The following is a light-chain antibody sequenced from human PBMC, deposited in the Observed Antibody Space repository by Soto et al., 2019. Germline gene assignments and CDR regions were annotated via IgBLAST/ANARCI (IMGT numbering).Light chain of an antibody. CDR2: DAS. CDR1: QSLGRY. CDR3: QYYGSTRGWT. Sequence: DSVLTQTPDALSLSPGESSTLSCRASQSLGRYLAWYQQKPRQAPALXXYDASHRATGIPVRFSGSGSATDYSPTISSLEPQDFAVYYCQYYGSTRGWTFGQGTKVDI. J-gene: IGKJ1*01. V-gene: IGKV3-11*01.